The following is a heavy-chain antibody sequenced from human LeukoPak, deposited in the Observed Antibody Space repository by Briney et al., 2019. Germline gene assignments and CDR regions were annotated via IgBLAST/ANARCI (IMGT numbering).Heavy chain of an antibody. CDR1: GFTFSSYS. CDR2: ISSTSTYI. J-gene: IGHJ4*02. D-gene: IGHD6-13*01. Sequence: GGSLRLSCAASGFTFSSYSMNWVRQAPGKGLEWVSSISSTSTYIYYADSLKGRFTISRDNAKNSLYLQMNSLRAEDTAVYYCARDRAAAARQPVDYWGQGTLVTVSS. V-gene: IGHV3-21*01. CDR3: ARDRAAAARQPVDY.